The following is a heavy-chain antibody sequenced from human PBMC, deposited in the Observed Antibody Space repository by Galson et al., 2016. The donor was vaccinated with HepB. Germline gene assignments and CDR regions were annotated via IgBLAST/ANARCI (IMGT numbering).Heavy chain of an antibody. J-gene: IGHJ4*02. V-gene: IGHV3-33*01. CDR1: GFIFSHYG. D-gene: IGHD6-19*01. CDR2: IWFDGSSK. CDR3: ARDQTVAGPSCIDY. Sequence: SLRLSCAASGFIFSHYGMHWVRQAPGEGLEWVAMIWFDGSSKHHSDSMRGRFTISRDNSKNTLYLEMNSLRAEDTAVYYCARDQTVAGPSCIDYWGQGTLVTVSS.